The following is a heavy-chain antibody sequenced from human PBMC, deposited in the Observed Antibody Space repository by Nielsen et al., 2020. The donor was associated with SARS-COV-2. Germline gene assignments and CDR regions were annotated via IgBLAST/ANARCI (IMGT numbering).Heavy chain of an antibody. CDR3: ANSRLGWFDP. CDR1: GGSIGSYY. J-gene: IGHJ5*02. V-gene: IGHV4-59*13. Sequence: SETLSLTCTVFGGSIGSYYWSWIRQPPGKGLEWIGHIFNTGSTSYNPSLRSRVTILVDTSKNHLSLKLTSVTAADTAVYYCANSRLGWFDPWGQGTLVTVSS. CDR2: IFNTGST. D-gene: IGHD3-16*01.